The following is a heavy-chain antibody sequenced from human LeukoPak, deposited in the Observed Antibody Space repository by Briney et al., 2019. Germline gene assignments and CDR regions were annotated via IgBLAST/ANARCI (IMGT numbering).Heavy chain of an antibody. CDR3: ARVDFVSGGAFDI. CDR1: GYTFNSYG. D-gene: IGHD2-15*01. CDR2: ISAYNGDT. V-gene: IGHV1-18*01. Sequence: ASVKVSCKASGYTFNSYGISWVRQAPGQGLEWMGWISAYNGDTNYAQKLQGRVTLTTDASTSTAYMELRSLRSDDTAVYYCARVDFVSGGAFDIWGQGTMVTVSS. J-gene: IGHJ3*02.